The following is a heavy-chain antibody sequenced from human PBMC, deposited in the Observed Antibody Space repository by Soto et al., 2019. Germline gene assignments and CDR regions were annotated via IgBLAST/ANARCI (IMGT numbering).Heavy chain of an antibody. D-gene: IGHD6-6*01. CDR3: ATLWGISTYSSSSDWFDP. Sequence: PRGSLRLSCAASGFTFSSYAMSWVRQAPGKGLEWVSAISGSGGSTYYADSVKGRFTISRDNSKNTLYLQMNSLRAEDTAVYYCATLWGISTYSSSSDWFDPWGQGTLVTVSS. CDR2: ISGSGGST. V-gene: IGHV3-23*01. J-gene: IGHJ5*02. CDR1: GFTFSSYA.